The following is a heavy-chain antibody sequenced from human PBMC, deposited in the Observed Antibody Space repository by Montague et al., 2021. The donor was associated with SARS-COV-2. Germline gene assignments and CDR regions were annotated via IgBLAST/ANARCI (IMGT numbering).Heavy chain of an antibody. CDR1: GGSIGDWSYD. CDR2: LYDTVGA. CDR3: AREFEGYFDL. D-gene: IGHD3-10*01. J-gene: IGHJ2*01. V-gene: IGHV4-39*07. Sequence: SETLSLTCTVSGGSIGDWSYDWGWVRQPPGQGLDWIASLYDTVGAFYNRSLMVRVTKSFDTSKNQISVNLASVTAADTAVSYCAREFEGYFDLWGRGTLVMVSS.